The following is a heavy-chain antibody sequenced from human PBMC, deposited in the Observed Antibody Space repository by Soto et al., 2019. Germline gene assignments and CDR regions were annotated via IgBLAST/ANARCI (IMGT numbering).Heavy chain of an antibody. D-gene: IGHD2-15*01. Sequence: GGSLRLSCAASGFTFSSYAMHWVRQAPGKGLEWVAVISYDGSNKYYADSVKGRFTISRDNSKNTLYLQMNSLRAVDTAVYYCARSPSSVVVAATPGEDRYWGQGTLVTVSS. J-gene: IGHJ4*02. CDR1: GFTFSSYA. V-gene: IGHV3-30-3*01. CDR3: ARSPSSVVVAATPGEDRY. CDR2: ISYDGSNK.